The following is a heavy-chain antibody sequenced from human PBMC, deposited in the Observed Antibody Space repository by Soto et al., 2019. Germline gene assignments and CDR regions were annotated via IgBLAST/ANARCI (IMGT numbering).Heavy chain of an antibody. V-gene: IGHV4-39*07. J-gene: IGHJ5*02. CDR2: IYYSGNT. CDR3: ARSVFP. CDR1: GGSISSSSYY. Sequence: PSETLSLTCTVSGGSISSSSYYWGWIRQPPGKGLEWIGSIYYSGNTYYNPSIKSRVTISVDTAKNQFSLKLSSVTAADTAVYYCARSVFPWGQGTLVTVSS.